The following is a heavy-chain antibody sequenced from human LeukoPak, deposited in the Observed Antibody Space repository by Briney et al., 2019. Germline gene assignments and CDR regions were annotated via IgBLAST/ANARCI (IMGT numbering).Heavy chain of an antibody. D-gene: IGHD2-2*01. J-gene: IGHJ5*02. CDR2: IYYSGST. CDR1: GGSITSYY. V-gene: IGHV4-59*01. Sequence: SETLSLTCTVSGGSITSYYWSWIRQPPGKGLEWIGYIYYSGSTNYNPSLKSRVTISVDTSKNQFSLKLNSVTAADTAVYYCARTTEDCSSTSCYQYWFDPWGQGTLVTVSS. CDR3: ARTTEDCSSTSCYQYWFDP.